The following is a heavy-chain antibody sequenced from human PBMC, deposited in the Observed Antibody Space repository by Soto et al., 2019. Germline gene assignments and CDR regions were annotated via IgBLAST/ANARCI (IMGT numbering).Heavy chain of an antibody. J-gene: IGHJ4*02. D-gene: IGHD3-10*01. CDR3: VRARTMLWFGELLRPRFDY. CDR1: GGSFSGYY. Sequence: PSETLSLTCAVYGGSFSGYYWGWIRQPPGKGLEWIGEINHSGSTNYNPSLKSRVTISVDTSKNQFSLKLSSVTAADTAVYYCVRARTMLWFGELLRPRFDYWGQGTLVTVSS. CDR2: INHSGST. V-gene: IGHV4-34*01.